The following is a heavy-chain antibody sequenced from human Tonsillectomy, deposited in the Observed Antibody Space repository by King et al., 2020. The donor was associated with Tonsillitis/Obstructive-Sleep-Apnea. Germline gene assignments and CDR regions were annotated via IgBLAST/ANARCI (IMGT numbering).Heavy chain of an antibody. V-gene: IGHV4-34*01. Sequence: VQLQQWGAGLLKPSETLSLTCAVYGGSFSGYYWSWIRQPPGKGLEWIGEINHSGSTNYNPSLKSRVTISVDTSKNQFSLKLSSLTAADTAVYYCARGRRYYDFWSGSAYYYYYYMDVWGKGTTVTVSS. D-gene: IGHD3-3*01. CDR2: INHSGST. J-gene: IGHJ6*03. CDR3: ARGRRYYDFWSGSAYYYYYYMDV. CDR1: GGSFSGYY.